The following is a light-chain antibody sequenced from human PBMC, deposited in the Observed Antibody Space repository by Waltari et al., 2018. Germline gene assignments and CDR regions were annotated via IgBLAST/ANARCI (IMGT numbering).Light chain of an antibody. CDR2: DVT. CDR1: SSHVGGYNY. V-gene: IGLV2-14*03. CDR3: SSYTSSGTGVL. Sequence: QSALTQPASVSGSPGQSITLSCTGTSSHVGGYNYVSWYQQHPGKAPKLMIYDVTNRPSGVSNRFSGSKSGNTASLTISGLQAEDEADYYCSSYTSSGTGVLFGGGTKLSVL. J-gene: IGLJ2*01.